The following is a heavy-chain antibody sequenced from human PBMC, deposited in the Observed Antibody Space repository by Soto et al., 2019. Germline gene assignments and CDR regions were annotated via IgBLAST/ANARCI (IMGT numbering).Heavy chain of an antibody. CDR1: GGSISTTNW. V-gene: IGHV4-4*02. Sequence: SETLSLTCAVPGGSISTTNWWTWVRQPPGKGLEWIGEIFHSGSTNYSPSLKSRVTISVDKSKNQFSLKLSSVTAADTAVYYCARVDSSGYYGSVDYWGQGTLVTVSS. CDR2: IFHSGST. D-gene: IGHD3-22*01. CDR3: ARVDSSGYYGSVDY. J-gene: IGHJ4*02.